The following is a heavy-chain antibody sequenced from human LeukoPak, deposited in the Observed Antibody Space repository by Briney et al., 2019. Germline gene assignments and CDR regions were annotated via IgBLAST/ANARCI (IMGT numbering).Heavy chain of an antibody. J-gene: IGHJ4*02. D-gene: IGHD6-13*01. Sequence: ASVKVSCTASGYTSSSSAMNWVRQAPGHRVECWGWINAGNGNTKYSHKFQGRVTITRDTSASTAYMELSSLRSEDTAVYYCARDRYSGYSSTYIDYWGQGTLVTVSS. CDR1: GYTSSSSA. CDR2: INAGNGNT. CDR3: ARDRYSGYSSTYIDY. V-gene: IGHV1-3*01.